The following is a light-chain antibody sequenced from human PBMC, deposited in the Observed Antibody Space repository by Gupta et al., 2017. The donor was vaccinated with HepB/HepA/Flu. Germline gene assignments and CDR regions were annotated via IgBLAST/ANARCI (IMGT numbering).Light chain of an antibody. V-gene: IGLV2-14*01. CDR1: SSDVGGYNH. CDR3: SSLTDTGALVI. Sequence: QSALTQPASVSGSPGQSITISCTATSSDVGGYNHVSWYQQHPGKAPKLLILDVSNRPSGVSNRFSGSKSGNTASLTIAGLQAEEEADYHCSSLTDTGALVIFGGGTKVTVL. CDR2: DVS. J-gene: IGLJ2*01.